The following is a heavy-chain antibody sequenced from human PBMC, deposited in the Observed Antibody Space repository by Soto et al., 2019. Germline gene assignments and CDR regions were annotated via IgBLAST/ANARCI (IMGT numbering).Heavy chain of an antibody. Sequence: PSETLCLTCTVSGGSISSSSYYWGWIRQPPGKGLEWIGNVYYGGSTYYNPSLKSRVTISVETSKRQFSLKLSSVTAADTAVYYCAGGDYYHSSGYYFYYYTMDVWGQGTTVTVSS. V-gene: IGHV4-39*01. CDR3: AGGDYYHSSGYYFYYYTMDV. CDR2: VYYGGST. J-gene: IGHJ6*02. CDR1: GGSISSSSYY. D-gene: IGHD3-22*01.